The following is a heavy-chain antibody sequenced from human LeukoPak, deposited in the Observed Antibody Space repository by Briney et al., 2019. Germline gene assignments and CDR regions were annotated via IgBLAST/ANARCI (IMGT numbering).Heavy chain of an antibody. V-gene: IGHV4-34*01. D-gene: IGHD3-3*01. CDR2: INHSGST. J-gene: IGHJ5*02. Sequence: SETLSLTCAVYGGSFSGYYWSWIRQPPGKGLGWIGEINHSGSTNYNPSLKSRVTISVDTSKNQFSLKLSSVTAADTAVYYCARRITIFGVVISWFDPWGQGTLVTVSS. CDR1: GGSFSGYY. CDR3: ARRITIFGVVISWFDP.